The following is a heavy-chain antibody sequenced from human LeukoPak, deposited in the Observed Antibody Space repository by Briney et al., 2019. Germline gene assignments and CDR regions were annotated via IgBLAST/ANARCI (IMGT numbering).Heavy chain of an antibody. CDR1: GGSVSSGGYY. CDR3: ARGVLTGYYGDFDY. J-gene: IGHJ4*02. V-gene: IGHV4-31*03. CDR2: IYYSDS. D-gene: IGHD3-9*01. Sequence: SETMSLTCTVSGGSVSSGGYYWSWIRQHPGKGLEWIGYIYYSDSYYNPSLKSRVSISVDTSKNQFSLNLNSVTAADTAVYYCARGVLTGYYGDFDYWGQGTLVTVSS.